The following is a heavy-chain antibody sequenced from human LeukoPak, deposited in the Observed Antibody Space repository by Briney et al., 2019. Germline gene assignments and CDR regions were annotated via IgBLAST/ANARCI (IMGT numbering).Heavy chain of an antibody. CDR3: ARDNPTRYYYGSGSHKGFDY. D-gene: IGHD3-10*01. J-gene: IGHJ4*02. CDR2: IYYSGST. CDR1: GGSISSGDYY. Sequence: SETLSLXCTVSGGSISSGDYYWSWIRQPPGKGLEWIGYIYYSGSTYYNPSLKSRVTISVDTSKNQFSLKLSSVTAADTAVYYCARDNPTRYYYGSGSHKGFDYWGPGTLVTVSS. V-gene: IGHV4-30-4*08.